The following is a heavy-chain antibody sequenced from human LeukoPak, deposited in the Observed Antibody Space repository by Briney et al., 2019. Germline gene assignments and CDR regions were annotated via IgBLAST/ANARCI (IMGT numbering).Heavy chain of an antibody. J-gene: IGHJ4*02. Sequence: ASVKVSCKASGYTFTSYYMHWVRQATGQGLEWMGWMNPNSGNTGYAQKFQGRVTMTRNTSISTAYMELSSLRSEDTAVYYCARGVVDEEWLRLGVDYWGQGTLVTVSS. V-gene: IGHV1-8*02. CDR2: MNPNSGNT. CDR1: GYTFTSYY. CDR3: ARGVVDEEWLRLGVDY. D-gene: IGHD5-12*01.